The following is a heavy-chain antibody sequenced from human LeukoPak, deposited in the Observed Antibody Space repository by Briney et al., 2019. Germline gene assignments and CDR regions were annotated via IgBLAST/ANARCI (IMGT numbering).Heavy chain of an antibody. J-gene: IGHJ6*02. V-gene: IGHV1-2*02. CDR3: AKTDARSSSYYYTLDV. Sequence: ASVKVSCKASGYTFTGYHIHWVRQAPGQGLEWLGWFNPNSGDTSYAQKFQGRVTMTRDTSISTAYMELSSLRSDDTAVYYCAKTDARSSSYYYTLDVWGQGTTVTVSS. CDR2: FNPNSGDT. CDR1: GYTFTGYH.